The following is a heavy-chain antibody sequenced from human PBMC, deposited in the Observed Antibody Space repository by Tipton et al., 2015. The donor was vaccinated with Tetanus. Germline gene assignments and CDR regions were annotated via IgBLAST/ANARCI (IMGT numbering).Heavy chain of an antibody. D-gene: IGHD6-13*01. CDR1: GFTFSSYW. Sequence: SLRLSCAASGFTFSSYWMSWVRQAPGKGLEWVANIKQDGSEKYYVDSVKGRFTISRDNAKNSLYLQMNSLRAEDTAVYYCARDREDSSSWYWGGDAFDIWGQGTMVTVSS. CDR2: IKQDGSEK. CDR3: ARDREDSSSWYWGGDAFDI. J-gene: IGHJ3*02. V-gene: IGHV3-7*01.